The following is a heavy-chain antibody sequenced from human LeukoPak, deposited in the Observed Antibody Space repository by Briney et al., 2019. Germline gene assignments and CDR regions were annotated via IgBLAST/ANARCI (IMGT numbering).Heavy chain of an antibody. V-gene: IGHV4-4*07. J-gene: IGHJ5*02. CDR3: ARDRNDFWSGYLRYNWFDP. Sequence: SETLSLTCAVYGGSFSSYYWSWIRQPAGKGLEWIGRIYTSGSTNYNPSLKSRVTMSVDTSKNQFSLKLSSVTAADTAVYYCARDRNDFWSGYLRYNWFDPWGQGTLVTVSS. D-gene: IGHD3-3*01. CDR2: IYTSGST. CDR1: GGSFSSYY.